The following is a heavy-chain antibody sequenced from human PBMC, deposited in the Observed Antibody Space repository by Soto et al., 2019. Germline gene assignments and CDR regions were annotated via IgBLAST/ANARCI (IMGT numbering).Heavy chain of an antibody. J-gene: IGHJ6*02. V-gene: IGHV1-69*13. D-gene: IGHD6-6*01. Sequence: EASVKVSCKASGGTFSSYAISWVRQAPGQGLEWMGGTIPIFGTAKYAQKFQGRVTITADESTSTAYMELSSLRSEDTAVYYCAYSSSKPYYYYYGMDVWGQGTTVTVSS. CDR1: GGTFSSYA. CDR3: AYSSSKPYYYYYGMDV. CDR2: TIPIFGTA.